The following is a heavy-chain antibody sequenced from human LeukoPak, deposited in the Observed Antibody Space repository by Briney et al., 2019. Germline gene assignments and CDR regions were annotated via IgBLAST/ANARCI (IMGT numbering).Heavy chain of an antibody. V-gene: IGHV3-30*18. CDR3: AKGRHYYGSGYDAFDI. CDR2: ISYDGSNK. D-gene: IGHD3-10*01. Sequence: GGSLRLSCAASGFTVSSNYMSWVRQAPGKGLEWVAVISYDGSNKYYADSVKGRFTISRDTSKNTLFLQMDSLRAEDTAVYYCAKGRHYYGSGYDAFDIWGQGTMVTVSS. CDR1: GFTVSSNY. J-gene: IGHJ3*02.